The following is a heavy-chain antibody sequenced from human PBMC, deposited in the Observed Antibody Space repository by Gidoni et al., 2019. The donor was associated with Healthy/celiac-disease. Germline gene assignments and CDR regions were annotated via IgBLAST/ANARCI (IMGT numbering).Heavy chain of an antibody. J-gene: IGHJ3*02. CDR1: GGSFSGYY. Sequence: QVPLQQWRAGLLKPSATLSLTCAVYGGSFSGYYWSWIRQPPGKGLEWIGEINHSGSNNYNPSLKSRVTISVDTSKNQFSLKLSSVTAADTAVYYCARGLVRGTYRGAFDIWGQGTMVTVSS. CDR2: INHSGSN. CDR3: ARGLVRGTYRGAFDI. V-gene: IGHV4-34*01. D-gene: IGHD1-26*01.